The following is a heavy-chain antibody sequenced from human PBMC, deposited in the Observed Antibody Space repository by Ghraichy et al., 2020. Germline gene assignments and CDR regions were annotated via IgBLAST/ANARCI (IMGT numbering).Heavy chain of an antibody. Sequence: SETLSLTCAVYGGSFSGYYWSWIRQPPGKGLEWIGEINHSGSTNYNPSLKSRVTISVDTSKNQFSLKLSSVTAADTAVYYCARVAIPQYNWFDPWGQGTLVTVSS. D-gene: IGHD2-21*01. V-gene: IGHV4-34*01. CDR1: GGSFSGYY. CDR3: ARVAIPQYNWFDP. J-gene: IGHJ5*02. CDR2: INHSGST.